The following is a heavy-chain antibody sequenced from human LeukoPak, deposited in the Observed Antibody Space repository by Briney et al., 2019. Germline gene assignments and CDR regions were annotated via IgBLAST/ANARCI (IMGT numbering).Heavy chain of an antibody. CDR2: IIPIFGTA. CDR1: GGTFSSYA. Sequence: GSSVKVSCKASGGTFSSYAISWVRQAPGQGLEWVGGIIPIFGTANYAQKFQGRVTITADESTSTAYMELSSLRSEDTAVYYCARVTGFHFDYFDYWGQGTLVTVSS. J-gene: IGHJ4*02. D-gene: IGHD1-1*01. CDR3: ARVTGFHFDYFDY. V-gene: IGHV1-69*01.